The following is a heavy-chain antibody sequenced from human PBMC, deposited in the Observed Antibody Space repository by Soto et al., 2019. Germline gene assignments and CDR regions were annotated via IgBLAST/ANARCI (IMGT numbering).Heavy chain of an antibody. V-gene: IGHV4-39*01. CDR1: GASISSSSYY. J-gene: IGHJ6*02. Sequence: SETLSLTCTVSGASISSSSYYWGWIRQPPGKGLEWIGSIYYSGSTYYNPSLKSRVTISVDTSKNQFSLKLSSVTAADTALYYCARLNAGTTYYYYGMDVWGQGTTVS. CDR3: ARLNAGTTYYYYGMDV. D-gene: IGHD1-7*01. CDR2: IYYSGST.